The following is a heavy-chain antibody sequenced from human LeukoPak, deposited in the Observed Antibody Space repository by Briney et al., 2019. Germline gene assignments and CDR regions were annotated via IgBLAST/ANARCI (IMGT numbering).Heavy chain of an antibody. CDR2: IYYSGST. CDR1: GGSISSSSYY. Sequence: PSETLSLTCTVSGGSISSSSYYWGWIRQPPGKGLEWIGSIYYSGSTYYNPSLKSRVTISVDTSKNQLSLKLSSVTAADTAVYYCARGRTWDWHYFDYWGQGTLVTVSS. V-gene: IGHV4-39*07. CDR3: ARGRTWDWHYFDY. D-gene: IGHD3/OR15-3a*01. J-gene: IGHJ4*02.